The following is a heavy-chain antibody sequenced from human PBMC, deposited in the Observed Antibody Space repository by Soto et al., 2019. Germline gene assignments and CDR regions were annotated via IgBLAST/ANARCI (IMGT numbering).Heavy chain of an antibody. D-gene: IGHD3-22*01. CDR1: GGSFSDYS. J-gene: IGHJ4*02. CDR3: ARGSHKLHSYDSSGFYHYVDY. V-gene: IGHV4-34*01. CDR2: INDSGGT. Sequence: SETLSLTCAVYGGSFSDYSWTWIRQPPGKGLEWIGEINDSGGTNYTPSLERRVTISRDTSKNRFSLKLSSVTAADTAVYYCARGSHKLHSYDSSGFYHYVDYWGQGSLVTVSS.